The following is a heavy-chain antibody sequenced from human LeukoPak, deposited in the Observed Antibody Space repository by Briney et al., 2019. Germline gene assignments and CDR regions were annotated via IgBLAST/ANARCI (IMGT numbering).Heavy chain of an antibody. CDR2: IYPGDSET. CDR1: GYTFTTYW. D-gene: IGHD5-24*01. CDR3: TRSPRDGYHDAFDI. J-gene: IGHJ3*02. Sequence: GESLKISCKGSGYTFTTYWIAWVRQMPGEGLEWMGIIYPGDSETRYSPSFQGQVNISADKSITTAYLQWGRLKASDTAMYYCTRSPRDGYHDAFDIWGQGTMVTVFS. V-gene: IGHV5-51*01.